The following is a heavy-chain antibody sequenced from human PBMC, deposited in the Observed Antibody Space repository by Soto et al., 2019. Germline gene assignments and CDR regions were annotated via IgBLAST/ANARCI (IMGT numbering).Heavy chain of an antibody. Sequence: SETLSLTCAVSGGSISSGGYSWSWIRQPPGKGLEWIGYIYHSGSTYYNPSLKSRVTISVDRSKNQFSLKLSSVTAADTAVYYCARLVVVPPVANVWGQGTLVTVSS. CDR1: GGSISSGGYS. J-gene: IGHJ4*02. D-gene: IGHD2-2*01. CDR3: ARLVVVPPVANV. V-gene: IGHV4-30-2*01. CDR2: IYHSGST.